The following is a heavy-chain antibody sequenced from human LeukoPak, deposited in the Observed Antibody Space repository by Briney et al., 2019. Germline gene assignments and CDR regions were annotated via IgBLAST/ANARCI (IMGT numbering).Heavy chain of an antibody. D-gene: IGHD1-26*01. CDR1: GGSFSGYY. CDR3: ARRRPRGALLN. V-gene: IGHV4-34*01. CDR2: INHSGST. Sequence: KPSETLSLTCAVYGGSFSGYYWSWIRQPPGKGLEWIGEINHSGSTNYNPSLKSRVTISVDTSKNQFSLKLSSVTAADTAVYYCARRRPRGALLNWGQGTLVTVSS. J-gene: IGHJ4*02.